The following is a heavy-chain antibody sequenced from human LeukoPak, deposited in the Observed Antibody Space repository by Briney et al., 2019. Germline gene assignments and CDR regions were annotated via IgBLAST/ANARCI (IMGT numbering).Heavy chain of an antibody. D-gene: IGHD3-16*01. CDR1: DDSISDYY. CDR3: TRGAGWLIDY. Sequence: SETLSLTCTVSDDSISDYYRGWIRQPPGKGLEWIGYFYNSGRSTYNPSLKSRVTISADTSKNHFSLKLNSVTTADTAVYYCTRGAGWLIDYWGHGILVTVSS. J-gene: IGHJ4*01. V-gene: IGHV4-59*01. CDR2: FYNSGRS.